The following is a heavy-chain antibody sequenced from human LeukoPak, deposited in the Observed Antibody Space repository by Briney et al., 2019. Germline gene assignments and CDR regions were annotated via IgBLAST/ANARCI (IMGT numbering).Heavy chain of an antibody. Sequence: PGGSLRLSCATSELTFSNYAMSWVRQAPGKGLEWVSGISGSGDTTWYTDSVKGRFTISRDNSKNTLYLQVNSLRAEDTAVYYCASWDHVRYWGQGTLVTVSS. D-gene: IGHD1-26*01. CDR1: ELTFSNYA. V-gene: IGHV3-23*01. CDR2: ISGSGDTT. CDR3: ASWDHVRY. J-gene: IGHJ4*02.